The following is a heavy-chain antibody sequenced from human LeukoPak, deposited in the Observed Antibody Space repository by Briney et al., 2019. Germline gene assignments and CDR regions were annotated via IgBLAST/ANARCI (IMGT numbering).Heavy chain of an antibody. Sequence: SETLSLTCAVYGGSFSGYYWSWIRQPPGKGLEWIGEINHSGSTNYNPSLKSRVTISVDTSKNQFSLKLSSVTAADTAVYYCARKWFGELTPDPNFDYWGQGTLVTFSS. J-gene: IGHJ4*02. D-gene: IGHD3-10*01. CDR2: INHSGST. V-gene: IGHV4-34*01. CDR3: ARKWFGELTPDPNFDY. CDR1: GGSFSGYY.